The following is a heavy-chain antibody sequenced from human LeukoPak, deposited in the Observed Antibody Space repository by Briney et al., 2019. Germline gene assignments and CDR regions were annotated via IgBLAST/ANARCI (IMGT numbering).Heavy chain of an antibody. J-gene: IGHJ4*02. CDR2: IYSAGST. CDR1: GITFSSYG. Sequence: AGGSLRLSCAASGITFSSYGMSWVRQAPGKGLEWVSVIYSAGSTYYADSVKGRFTISRDNSKNTLFLQMNSLRADDTAVYYCARATFYFDRWGQGTLVTVSS. D-gene: IGHD3-22*01. V-gene: IGHV3-66*01. CDR3: ARATFYFDR.